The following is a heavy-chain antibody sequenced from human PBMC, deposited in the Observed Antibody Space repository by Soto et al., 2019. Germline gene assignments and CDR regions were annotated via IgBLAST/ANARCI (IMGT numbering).Heavy chain of an antibody. J-gene: IGHJ5*02. D-gene: IGHD3-3*01. V-gene: IGHV4-59*01. Sequence: PSETLSLTCTVSGGSISSYYWSWIRQPPGKGLEWIGYIYYSGSTNYNPSLKSRVTISVDTSKNQFSLKLSSVTAADTAVYYCAGATSYDFWSGYYYPWGQGTLVTVSS. CDR1: GGSISSYY. CDR3: AGATSYDFWSGYYYP. CDR2: IYYSGST.